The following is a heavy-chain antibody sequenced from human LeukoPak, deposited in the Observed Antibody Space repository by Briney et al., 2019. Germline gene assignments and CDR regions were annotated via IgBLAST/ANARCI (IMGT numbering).Heavy chain of an antibody. CDR2: IIPIFGTA. J-gene: IGHJ6*03. CDR3: ARGPVVVVAATRPTNYYYYMDV. V-gene: IGHV1-69*06. CDR1: GGTFSSYA. Sequence: SVKVSCKASGGTFSSYAISCVRQAPGQGLEWMGGIIPIFGTANYAQKFQGRVTITADKSTSTAYMELSSLRSEDTAVYYCARGPVVVVAATRPTNYYYYMDVWGKGTAVTVSS. D-gene: IGHD2-15*01.